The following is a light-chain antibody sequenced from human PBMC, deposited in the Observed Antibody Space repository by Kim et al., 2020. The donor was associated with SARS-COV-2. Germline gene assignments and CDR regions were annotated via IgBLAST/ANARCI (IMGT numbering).Light chain of an antibody. Sequence: LSPGQTAILTCAEYKVGDKFVCWYQQKPGQSPGLVMYQDNKRPSGIPERFSGANSGNTATLTIGGTQTMDEADYYCQAWDSTFYVFGTGTKVTVL. V-gene: IGLV3-1*01. J-gene: IGLJ1*01. CDR2: QDN. CDR1: KVGDKF. CDR3: QAWDSTFYV.